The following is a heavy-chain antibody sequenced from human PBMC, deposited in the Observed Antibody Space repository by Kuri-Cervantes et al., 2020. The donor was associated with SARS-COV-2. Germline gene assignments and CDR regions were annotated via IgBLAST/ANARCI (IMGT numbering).Heavy chain of an antibody. CDR1: GGSISSSNW. J-gene: IGHJ6*02. CDR2: IYHSGNT. Sequence: SCAVSGGSISSSNWWSWVRQPPGKGLEWIGEIYHSGNTNYNPSLKSRVTISVDKSKNQFSLKLSSVTAADTAVYYCARGVVATIKDYYYGMDVWGQGTTVTVSS. V-gene: IGHV4-4*02. D-gene: IGHD5-12*01. CDR3: ARGVVATIKDYYYGMDV.